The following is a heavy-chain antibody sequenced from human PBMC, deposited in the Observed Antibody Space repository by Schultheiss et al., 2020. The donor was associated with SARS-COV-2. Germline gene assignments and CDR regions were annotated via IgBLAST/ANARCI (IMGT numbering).Heavy chain of an antibody. CDR3: AAGKKTGIVDY. CDR1: GGSISSYY. J-gene: IGHJ4*02. D-gene: IGHD1-1*01. V-gene: IGHV4-59*08. CDR2: IYYSGST. Sequence: SETLSLTCTVSGGSISSYYWSWIRQHPGKGLEWIGYIYYSGSTYYNPSLKSRVTISVDTSKNQFSLKLSSVTAADTAVYSCAAGKKTGIVDYWGQGTLVTVSS.